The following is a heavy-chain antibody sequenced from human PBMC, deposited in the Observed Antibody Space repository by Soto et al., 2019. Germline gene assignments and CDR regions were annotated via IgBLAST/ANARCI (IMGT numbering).Heavy chain of an antibody. CDR3: TRSLYTSSWYAGS. D-gene: IGHD6-13*01. CDR1: GYSISSAYY. CDR2: IYHSGTT. Sequence: SETLSLTCAVSGYSISSAYYWGWIRQPPGKGLEWIGTIYHSGTTYYNPSLKSRVTISLDTSKNHFSLKLNSVTAADAAMYYCTRSLYTSSWYAGSWGQGILVTVSS. V-gene: IGHV4-38-2*01. J-gene: IGHJ5*02.